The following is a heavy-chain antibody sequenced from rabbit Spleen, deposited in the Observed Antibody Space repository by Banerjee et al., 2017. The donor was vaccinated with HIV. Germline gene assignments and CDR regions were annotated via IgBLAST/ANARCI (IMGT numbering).Heavy chain of an antibody. CDR1: GFSFSSSYW. CDR3: ARGYDGGSSGGEFIDL. CDR2: IYAGSSGIT. D-gene: IGHD8-1*01. Sequence: QSLEESGGDLVKPGASLTLTCTASGFSFSSSYWICWVRQAPGKGLEWIACIYAGSSGITNYASWAKGRFTISKTSSTTVTLQMTSLTAADTATYFCARGYDGGSSGGEFIDLWGPGTLVTVS. J-gene: IGHJ4*01. V-gene: IGHV1S40*01.